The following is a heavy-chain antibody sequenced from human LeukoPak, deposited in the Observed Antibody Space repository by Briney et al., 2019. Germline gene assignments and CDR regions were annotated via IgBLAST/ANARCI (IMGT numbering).Heavy chain of an antibody. CDR2: IIPVFDTA. J-gene: IGHJ5*01. CDR1: GDTLNNYA. V-gene: IGHV1-69*06. Sequence: GASVKVSYKASGDTLNNYAVSWVRQAPGQGLEWIGGIIPVFDTANYAQKFQGRVTITADKSTSTVYMELNSLRSEDTAIYFCARDGDTSMVTSWFDSWGQGSLVTVSS. CDR3: ARDGDTSMVTSWFDS. D-gene: IGHD5-18*01.